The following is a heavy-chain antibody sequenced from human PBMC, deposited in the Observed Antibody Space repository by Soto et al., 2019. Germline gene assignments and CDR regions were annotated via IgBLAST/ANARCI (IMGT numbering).Heavy chain of an antibody. J-gene: IGHJ3*01. Sequence: QVQLVQSGAEVEKPGSSVKVSCKASGGTFSNYALSWVRQAPGQGLEWMGGIIPVFGPAHYAQKFQGRDTITADESTSTAYVELSSLRSDDTAVYYCARAGTGSYLNAFDVWGQGTMVTVSS. CDR1: GGTFSNYA. D-gene: IGHD1-26*01. CDR2: IIPVFGPA. CDR3: ARAGTGSYLNAFDV. V-gene: IGHV1-69*01.